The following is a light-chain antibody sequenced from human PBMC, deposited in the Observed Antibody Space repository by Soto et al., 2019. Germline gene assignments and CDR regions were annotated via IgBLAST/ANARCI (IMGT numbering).Light chain of an antibody. CDR3: LLYYVVAVV. J-gene: IGLJ2*01. V-gene: IGLV7-46*01. CDR2: NTN. CDR1: TGAVTSGHY. Sequence: QAVVTQEPSLTVSPGGTVTLTCSSSTGAVTSGHYAYWFQQKPGQAPRTLIHNTNKKHSWTPARFSGSLLGGKAALTLSGAQPEDEADYYCLLYYVVAVVFGGGTKLTVL.